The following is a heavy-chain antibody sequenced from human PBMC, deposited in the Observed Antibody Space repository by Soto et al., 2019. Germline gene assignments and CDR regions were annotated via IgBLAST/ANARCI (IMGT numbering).Heavy chain of an antibody. D-gene: IGHD3-22*01. Sequence: LRLSCSGSGFTFSSYPMSWVRQAPGKGLECVSRISGSGGSTYYADSVKGRFTISRDNSKNTLYLQMESLRVEDTAVYYCAKGRNHYDSSGYYSFPLDVWGPGTTVTVSS. CDR3: AKGRNHYDSSGYYSFPLDV. V-gene: IGHV3-23*01. J-gene: IGHJ6*02. CDR1: GFTFSSYP. CDR2: ISGSGGST.